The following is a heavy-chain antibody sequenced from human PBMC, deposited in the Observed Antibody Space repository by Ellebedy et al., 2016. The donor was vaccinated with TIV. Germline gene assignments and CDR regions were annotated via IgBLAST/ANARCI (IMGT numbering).Heavy chain of an antibody. J-gene: IGHJ4*02. CDR3: ARGFPGVRGVVGY. Sequence: GESLKISCAASGFTFSSYAMHWVRQAPGKGLEWVAVISYDGSNKYYADSVKGRFTISRDNSKNTLYLQMNSLRAEDTAVYYCARGFPGVRGVVGYWGQGTLVTVSS. V-gene: IGHV3-30-3*01. CDR1: GFTFSSYA. CDR2: ISYDGSNK. D-gene: IGHD3-10*01.